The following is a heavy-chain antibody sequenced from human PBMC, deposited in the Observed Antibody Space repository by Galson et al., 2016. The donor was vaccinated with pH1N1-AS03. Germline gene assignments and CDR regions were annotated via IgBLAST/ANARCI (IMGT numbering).Heavy chain of an antibody. V-gene: IGHV3-11*01. CDR2: ISISGGTR. CDR1: GFIFSDYY. CDR3: ARVFGIAVAGPVDY. J-gene: IGHJ4*02. D-gene: IGHD6-19*01. Sequence: SLRISCAASGFIFSDYYMSWIRQAPGKGLEWISFISISGGTRYFADSVKGRFTISRDNAKNSLYLQMNSRTAEDTALYYCARVFGIAVAGPVDYWGQGVLVTVSS.